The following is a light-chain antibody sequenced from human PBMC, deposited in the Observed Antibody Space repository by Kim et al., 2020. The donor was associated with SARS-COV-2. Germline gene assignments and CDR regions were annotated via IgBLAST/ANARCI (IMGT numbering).Light chain of an antibody. CDR3: GTDHGTGSKFLVI. V-gene: IGLV9-49*01. J-gene: IGLJ2*01. CDR2: VGTGGIVG. CDR1: SGYNDYK. Sequence: CTLTSGYNDYKVDWYQQRPSKGPRFVMRVGTGGIVGSKGYGIPDRFSVSGSGLNRYLTIKNIQEEDESDYHCGTDHGTGSKFLVIFGGGTQLTVL.